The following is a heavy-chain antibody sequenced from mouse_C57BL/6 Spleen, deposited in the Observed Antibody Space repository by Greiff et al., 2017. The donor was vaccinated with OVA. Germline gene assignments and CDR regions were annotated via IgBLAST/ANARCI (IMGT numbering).Heavy chain of an antibody. V-gene: IGHV5-17*01. J-gene: IGHJ4*01. Sequence: EVHLVESGGGLVKPGGSLKLSCAASGFTFSDYGMHWVRQAPEKGLEWVAYISSGSSTIYYADTVKGRFTISRDNAKNTLFLQMTSLRSEDTAMYYCARRAGAYYYAMDYWGQGTSVTVSS. D-gene: IGHD3-1*01. CDR3: ARRAGAYYYAMDY. CDR1: GFTFSDYG. CDR2: ISSGSSTI.